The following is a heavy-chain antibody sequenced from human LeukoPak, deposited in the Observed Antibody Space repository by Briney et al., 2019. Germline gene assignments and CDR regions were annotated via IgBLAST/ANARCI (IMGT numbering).Heavy chain of an antibody. D-gene: IGHD3-22*01. CDR2: IYYSGST. CDR1: GGSISNYY. J-gene: IGHJ3*02. V-gene: IGHV4-59*01. CDR3: AREYNDYYDSSGYYRQGAAFDI. Sequence: SETLSLTGAVSGGSISNYYWSWIRQPPGKGLEWIGYIYYSGSTNYNPSLKSRVTISVDTSKNQFSLKLSSVTAADTAVYYCAREYNDYYDSSGYYRQGAAFDIWGQGTMVTVSS.